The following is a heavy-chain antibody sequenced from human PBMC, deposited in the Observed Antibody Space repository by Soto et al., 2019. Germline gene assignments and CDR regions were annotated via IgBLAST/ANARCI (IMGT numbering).Heavy chain of an antibody. V-gene: IGHV1-46*01. CDR2: INPSGGST. Sequence: QVQLVQSGAEVKKPRASVKVSGKASGYTFSSYNMHWVRQAAGQGLEWMGIINPSGGSTSYAQKFQGRVTMTRDTSTSTVYMELSSLRSEDTAVYYCARGWWLRTRFDPWGQGTLVTVSS. CDR1: GYTFSSYN. J-gene: IGHJ5*02. CDR3: ARGWWLRTRFDP. D-gene: IGHD5-12*01.